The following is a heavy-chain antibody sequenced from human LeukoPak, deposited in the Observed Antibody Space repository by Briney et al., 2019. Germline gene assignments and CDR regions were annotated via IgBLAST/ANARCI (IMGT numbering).Heavy chain of an antibody. CDR3: ARDSSLYFDY. V-gene: IGHV4-59*12. J-gene: IGHJ4*02. CDR2: IYYSETT. CDR1: GDSISTYY. D-gene: IGHD6-6*01. Sequence: SETLSLTCTVSGDSISTYYWSWIRQPPGRGLEWIGYIYYSETTNYNPSLKSRVTMSVDTSKNQFSLKLSSVTAADTAVYYCARDSSLYFDYWGQGTLVTVSS.